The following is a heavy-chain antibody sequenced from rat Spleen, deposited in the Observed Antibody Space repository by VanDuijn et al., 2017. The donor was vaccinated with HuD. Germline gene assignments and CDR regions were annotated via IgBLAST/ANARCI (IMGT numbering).Heavy chain of an antibody. CDR1: GFTFNNYW. CDR2: IPNTGGNI. CDR3: TRESYSTFDY. V-gene: IGHV5-31*01. J-gene: IGHJ2*01. Sequence: EVQLVESGGGLVQPGRSLKLSCVASGFTFNNYWMSWIRQAPGKGLEWIASIPNTGGNIYYPDSVKGRFTISRDNAQNTLYLQMNSLTSEDTATYYWTRESYSTFDYWGQGVMVTVSS. D-gene: IGHD1-2*01.